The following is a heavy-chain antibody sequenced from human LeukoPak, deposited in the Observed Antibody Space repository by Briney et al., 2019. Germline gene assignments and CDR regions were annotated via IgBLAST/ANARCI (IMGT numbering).Heavy chain of an antibody. Sequence: SIYYSGSTNYNPSRKSRVTISVDTSKNQFSLKLSSVTAADTAVYYCARGRRAAAGTGWFDPWGQGTLVTVSS. J-gene: IGHJ5*02. CDR3: ARGRRAAAGTGWFDP. D-gene: IGHD6-13*01. CDR2: IYYSGST. V-gene: IGHV4-59*09.